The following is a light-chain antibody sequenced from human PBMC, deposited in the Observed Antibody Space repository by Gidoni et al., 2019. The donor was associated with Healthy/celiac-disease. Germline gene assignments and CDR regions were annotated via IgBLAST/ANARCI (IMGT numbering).Light chain of an antibody. Sequence: EIVLTQSPATLSLSPGERATLSCRARQSVSSYLALYQQKPGQAPRLLIYDASNRATGIPARFSGSGSGTDFPLTISSLEPEDFAVYSCQQRSNWPPGFTFGPGTKVDIK. CDR1: QSVSSY. V-gene: IGKV3-11*01. CDR3: QQRSNWPPGFT. J-gene: IGKJ3*01. CDR2: DAS.